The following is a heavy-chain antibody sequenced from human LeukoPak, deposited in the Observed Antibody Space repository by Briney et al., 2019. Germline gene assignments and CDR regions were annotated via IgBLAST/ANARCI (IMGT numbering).Heavy chain of an antibody. V-gene: IGHV4-30-4*01. CDR2: IYYSGST. J-gene: IGHJ6*02. D-gene: IGHD5-18*01. CDR3: ASGPGVGDTAMVTAPSGYYYYGMDV. Sequence: PSETLSLTCTVSGGSISSGDYYWSWIRQPPGKGLEWIGYIYYSGSTYYNPSLKSRVTISVDTSKNQFSLKLSSVTAADTAVYYCASGPGVGDTAMVTAPSGYYYYGMDVWGQGTTVTVSS. CDR1: GGSISSGDYY.